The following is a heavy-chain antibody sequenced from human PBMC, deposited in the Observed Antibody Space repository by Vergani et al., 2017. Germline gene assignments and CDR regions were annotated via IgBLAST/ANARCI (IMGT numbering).Heavy chain of an antibody. J-gene: IGHJ4*02. V-gene: IGHV4-59*12. D-gene: IGHD6-13*01. CDR1: GGSISSYY. CDR2: IYYSGST. Sequence: QVQLQESGPGLVKPSETLSLTCTVSGGSISSYYWSWIRQPPGKGLEWIGYIYYSGSTNYNPSLKSRVTISVDTSKNQFSLKLSSVTAADTAVYYCARGDPGSLPDSCYFDYWGQGTLVTVSS. CDR3: ARGDPGSLPDSCYFDY.